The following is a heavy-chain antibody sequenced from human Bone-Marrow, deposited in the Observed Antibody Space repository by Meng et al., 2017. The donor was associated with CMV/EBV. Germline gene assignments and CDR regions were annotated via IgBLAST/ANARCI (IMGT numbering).Heavy chain of an antibody. V-gene: IGHV3-21*01. CDR2: ISSSSSYI. Sequence: SCKASGYTFTGYYMHWVRQAPGKGLEWVSSISSSSSYIYYADSVKGRFTISRDNAKNSLYLQMNSLRAEDTAVYYCARAGRYSYGYYWGQGTLVTVSS. D-gene: IGHD5-18*01. CDR1: GYTFTGYY. J-gene: IGHJ4*02. CDR3: ARAGRYSYGYY.